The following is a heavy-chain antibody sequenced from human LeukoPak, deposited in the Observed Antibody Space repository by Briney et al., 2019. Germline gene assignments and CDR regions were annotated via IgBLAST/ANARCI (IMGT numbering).Heavy chain of an antibody. D-gene: IGHD3-9*01. V-gene: IGHV4-61*02. CDR1: GGSISSGSYY. Sequence: SQTLSLTCTVSGGSISSGSYYWSWIRQPAGKGLEWIGRIYTSGSTSYNPSLKSRVTISVDTSKNQFSLKLSSVTAADTAVYYCARDRLTYYDILTEYYFDYWGQGTLVTVSS. CDR3: ARDRLTYYDILTEYYFDY. J-gene: IGHJ4*02. CDR2: IYTSGST.